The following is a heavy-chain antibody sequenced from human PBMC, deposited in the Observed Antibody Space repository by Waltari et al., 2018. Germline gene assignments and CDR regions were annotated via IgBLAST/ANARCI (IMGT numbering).Heavy chain of an antibody. V-gene: IGHV3-21*01. CDR2: ISSSSSYI. D-gene: IGHD3-22*01. CDR3: ARAKYYYDSSGEPIDY. Sequence: KGLEWVSSISSSSSYIYYADSVKGRFTISRDNAKNSLYLQMNSLRAEDTAVYYCARAKYYYDSSGEPIDYWGQGTLVTVSS. J-gene: IGHJ4*02.